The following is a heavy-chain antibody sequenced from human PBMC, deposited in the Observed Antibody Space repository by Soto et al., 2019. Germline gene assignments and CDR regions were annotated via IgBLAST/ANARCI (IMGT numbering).Heavy chain of an antibody. CDR1: GYTFTSYA. V-gene: IGHV1-3*01. CDR3: ARDQAKGSSELPYYGMDV. D-gene: IGHD6-6*01. J-gene: IGHJ6*02. Sequence: ASVKVSCKASGYTFTSYAMHWVRQAPGQRLEWMGWINAGNGNTKYSQKFQGRVTITRDTSAGTAYMELSSLRSEDTAVYYCARDQAKGSSELPYYGMDVWGQGTTVTVSS. CDR2: INAGNGNT.